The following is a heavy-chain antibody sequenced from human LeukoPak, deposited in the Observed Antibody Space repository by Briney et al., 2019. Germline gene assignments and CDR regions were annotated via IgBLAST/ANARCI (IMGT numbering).Heavy chain of an antibody. J-gene: IGHJ4*02. CDR1: GFTFSSYA. Sequence: GGSLRLSCAASGFTFSSYAMSWVRQAPGKGLEWVSAISGSSGSTYYADSVKGRFTVSRDNSKNTLYLQMNSLRAEDTAVYYCAKDRETAPYYYDSSGYYDYWGQGTLVTVSS. D-gene: IGHD3-22*01. CDR2: ISGSSGST. V-gene: IGHV3-23*01. CDR3: AKDRETAPYYYDSSGYYDY.